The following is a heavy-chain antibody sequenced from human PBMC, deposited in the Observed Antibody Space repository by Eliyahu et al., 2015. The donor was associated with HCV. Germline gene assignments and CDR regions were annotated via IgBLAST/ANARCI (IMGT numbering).Heavy chain of an antibody. CDR1: GFXFXSYG. J-gene: IGHJ4*02. D-gene: IGHD6-13*01. Sequence: QVQLVESGGGVVQPGRSLRLSCAASGFXFXSYGMHWVRQAPGKGLEWVAVIWYDGSNKYYADSVKGRFTISRDNSKNTLYLQMNSLRAEDTAVYYCAREGIAAAGTFFDYWGQGTLVTVSS. CDR2: IWYDGSNK. CDR3: AREGIAAAGTFFDY. V-gene: IGHV3-33*01.